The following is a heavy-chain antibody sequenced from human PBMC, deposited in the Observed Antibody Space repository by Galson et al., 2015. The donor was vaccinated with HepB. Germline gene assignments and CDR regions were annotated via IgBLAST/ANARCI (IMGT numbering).Heavy chain of an antibody. J-gene: IGHJ6*03. D-gene: IGHD2-2*01. CDR2: MNPNSGNT. Sequence: SVKVSCKASGYTFTSYDINWVRQATGQGLEWMGWMNPNSGNTGYAQKFQGRVTMTRNTSISTAYMELSSLRSEDTAVYYCARGYCSSTSCYLVSLYYYYYMDVWGKGTTVTVSS. CDR1: GYTFTSYD. CDR3: ARGYCSSTSCYLVSLYYYYYMDV. V-gene: IGHV1-8*01.